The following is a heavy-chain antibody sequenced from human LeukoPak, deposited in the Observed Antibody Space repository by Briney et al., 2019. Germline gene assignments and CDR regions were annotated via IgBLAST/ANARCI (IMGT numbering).Heavy chain of an antibody. V-gene: IGHV1-69*06. CDR3: ARAAYYDSSGYPDAFDI. CDR1: GGTFSSYA. Sequence: ASVKVSCKASGGTFSSYAISWVRQAPGQGLEWMGGIIPIFGTANYAQKFQGRVTITADKSTSTAYMELSSLRSEDTAVYYCARAAYYDSSGYPDAFDIWGQGTMVTVSS. J-gene: IGHJ3*02. D-gene: IGHD3-22*01. CDR2: IIPIFGTA.